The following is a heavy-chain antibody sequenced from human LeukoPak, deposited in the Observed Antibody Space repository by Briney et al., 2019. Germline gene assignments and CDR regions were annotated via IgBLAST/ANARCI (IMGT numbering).Heavy chain of an antibody. J-gene: IGHJ4*02. D-gene: IGHD2-15*01. CDR3: ARLTAGVVVAAHHVVEAKLYHYFDY. CDR1: GYTFTSYY. V-gene: IGHV1-46*01. Sequence: ASVKVSCKASGYTFTSYYMHWVRQAPGQGLEWMGIINPSGGSTSYAQKFQGRVTMTRDTSTSTVYMELSSLRSEDTAVYYCARLTAGVVVAAHHVVEAKLYHYFDYWGQGTLVTVSS. CDR2: INPSGGST.